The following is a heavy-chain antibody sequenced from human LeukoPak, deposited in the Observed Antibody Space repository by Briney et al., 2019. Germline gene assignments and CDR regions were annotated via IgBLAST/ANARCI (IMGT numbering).Heavy chain of an antibody. CDR1: GYTFTSYA. V-gene: IGHV7-4-1*02. J-gene: IGHJ4*02. CDR2: INTNTGNP. CDR3: ARDHNYCSGGSCYSGPEFDY. Sequence: ASVKVSCKASGYTFTSYAMSWVRQAPGQGLEWMGWINTNTGNPMYAQGFTGRFVFSLDTSVSTTYLQISSLKAEDTAVYYCARDHNYCSGGSCYSGPEFDYWGQGTLVTVSS. D-gene: IGHD2-15*01.